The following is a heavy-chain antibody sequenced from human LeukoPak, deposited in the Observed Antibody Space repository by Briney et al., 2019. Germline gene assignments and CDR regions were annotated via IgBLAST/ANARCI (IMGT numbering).Heavy chain of an antibody. J-gene: IGHJ4*02. CDR1: GYSFTSYW. CDR3: ARQYYDFWSGSYGGFDY. Sequence: GESLKIYCKGSGYSFTSYWIGWVRQMPGKGLEWMGIIYPGDSDTRYSPSFQGQVTISADKSISTAYLQWSSLKASDTAMYYCARQYYDFWSGSYGGFDYWGQGTLVTVSS. CDR2: IYPGDSDT. D-gene: IGHD3-3*01. V-gene: IGHV5-51*01.